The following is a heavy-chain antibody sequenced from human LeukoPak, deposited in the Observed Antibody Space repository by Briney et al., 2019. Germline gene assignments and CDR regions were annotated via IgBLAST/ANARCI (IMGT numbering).Heavy chain of an antibody. J-gene: IGHJ4*02. D-gene: IGHD3-22*01. Sequence: GASVKVSCKSSGYTFTTYAISWVRQAPGQGLEWMGGIIPIFGTANYAQKFQGRVTITADESTSTAYMELSSLRSEDTAVYYCASSGYYGGDFDYWGQGTLVTVSS. CDR3: ASSGYYGGDFDY. CDR2: IIPIFGTA. CDR1: GYTFTTYA. V-gene: IGHV1-69*13.